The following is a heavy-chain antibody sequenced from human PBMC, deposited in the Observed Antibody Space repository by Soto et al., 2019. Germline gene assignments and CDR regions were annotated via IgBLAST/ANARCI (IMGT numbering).Heavy chain of an antibody. CDR1: GFTFSSYS. V-gene: IGHV3-48*02. J-gene: IGHJ4*02. CDR2: ISSSSTI. D-gene: IGHD2-15*01. CDR3: ARDKVVVAAKNNFFDY. Sequence: GGSLRLSCAASGFTFSSYSMNWVRQAPGKGLEWVSYISSSSTIYYADSVKGRFTISRDNAKNSLYLQMNSLRDEDTAVYYCARDKVVVAAKNNFFDYWGQGTLVTVSS.